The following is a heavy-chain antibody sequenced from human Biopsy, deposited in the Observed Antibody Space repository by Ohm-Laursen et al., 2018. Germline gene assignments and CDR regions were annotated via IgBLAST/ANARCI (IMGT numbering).Heavy chain of an antibody. V-gene: IGHV4-4*08. J-gene: IGHJ4*02. CDR3: ARHDRSGYWGLDY. D-gene: IGHD3-22*01. CDR1: GGSLNNHY. Sequence: SQTLSLTCSVSGGSLNNHYWSWIRQSPGKGLEWLAYISSSGRTNYNPSLKSRIIVSVDTSKNQLSLKVTSVTATDTAMYYCARHDRSGYWGLDYWGQGALVTVSA. CDR2: ISSSGRT.